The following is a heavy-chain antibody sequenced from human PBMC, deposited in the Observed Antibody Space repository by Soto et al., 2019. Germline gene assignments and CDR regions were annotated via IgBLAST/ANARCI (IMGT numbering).Heavy chain of an antibody. J-gene: IGHJ6*02. CDR2: INQSGIT. CDR3: ARDYYGMDV. V-gene: IGHV4-34*01. Sequence: SETLSLTCAVYGGSFSNYYWSWIRQPPGKGLEWIGEINQSGITNYNPSLKSRVTISVDRSKNQFSLNLTSVTAADTAVYYCARDYYGMDVWGQGTTVTVSS. CDR1: GGSFSNYY.